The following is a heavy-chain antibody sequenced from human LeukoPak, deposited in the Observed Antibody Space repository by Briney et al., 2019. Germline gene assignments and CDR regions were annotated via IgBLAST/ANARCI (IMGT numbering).Heavy chain of an antibody. V-gene: IGHV4-39*07. CDR2: IYYSATT. CDR1: GDSISSSSFY. D-gene: IGHD6-13*01. CDR3: ARDSGYSSSWRSYYYYGMDV. Sequence: PSETLSLTCIVSGDSISSSSFYWGWIRQPPGKELEWIGNIYYSATTHYNPSLKSRVTISVDTSKNQFSLKLSSVTAADTAVYYCARDSGYSSSWRSYYYYGMDVWGQGTTVTVSS. J-gene: IGHJ6*02.